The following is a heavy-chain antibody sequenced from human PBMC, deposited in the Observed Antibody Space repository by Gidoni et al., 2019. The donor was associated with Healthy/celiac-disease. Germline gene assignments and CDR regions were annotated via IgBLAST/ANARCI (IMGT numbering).Heavy chain of an antibody. CDR1: GGSIRSGRYS. V-gene: IGHV4-61*02. CDR3: ARGSGDSSGYYYWYFDL. J-gene: IGHJ2*01. CDR2: IYTSGST. Sequence: QLQLQESGPGLVKPSQTLLLTCTVSGGSIRSGRYSCSWIRQPAGTGLEGIGRIYTSGSTNYNPSLKSRCTRSVDTSKNQFSLKLSSVTAADTAVYYCARGSGDSSGYYYWYFDLWGRGTLVTVSS. D-gene: IGHD3-22*01.